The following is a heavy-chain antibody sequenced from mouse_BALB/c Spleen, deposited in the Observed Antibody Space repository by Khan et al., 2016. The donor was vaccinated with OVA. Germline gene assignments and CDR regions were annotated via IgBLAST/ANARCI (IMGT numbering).Heavy chain of an antibody. CDR2: ISYSGVT. J-gene: IGHJ2*01. V-gene: IGHV3-2*02. CDR3: ARGNYYGYYVDC. CDR1: GYSITSGYA. Sequence: EVQLQESGPGLVKPSQSLSLTCTVTGYSITSGYAWNWIRQFPGNKLEWMGYISYSGVTSYTPSLKSRISITRDTSKNQFFLQLNSVTTEDTATYYCARGNYYGYYVDCWGRGTTLTVSS. D-gene: IGHD1-1*01.